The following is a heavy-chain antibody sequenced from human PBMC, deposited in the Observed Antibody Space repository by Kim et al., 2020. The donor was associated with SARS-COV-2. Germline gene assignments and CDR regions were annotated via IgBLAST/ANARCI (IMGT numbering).Heavy chain of an antibody. V-gene: IGHV3-23*01. J-gene: IGHJ4*02. CDR3: AKAIDYIDYGGYNY. D-gene: IGHD4-17*01. Sequence: ADSVGGRFTISRDNSKNTLYLQMNSLRAEDTAIYYCAKAIDYIDYGGYNYWGQGTLVTVSS.